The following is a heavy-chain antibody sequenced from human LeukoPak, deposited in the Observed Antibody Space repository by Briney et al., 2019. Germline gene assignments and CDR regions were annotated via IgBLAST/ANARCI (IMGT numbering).Heavy chain of an antibody. CDR1: GDSVSSGY. CDR2: ISDSGIT. J-gene: IGHJ1*01. D-gene: IGHD2-15*01. V-gene: IGHV4-4*09. CDR3: AGRGHRYSRD. Sequence: SETLSLTCTASGDSVSSGYWTWIRQLPGKGLEWIGYISDSGITDYNPSLKSRLTISVDTSNNKFSLNLHSVTAADTAVYYCAGRGHRYSRDWGQGILVTVSS.